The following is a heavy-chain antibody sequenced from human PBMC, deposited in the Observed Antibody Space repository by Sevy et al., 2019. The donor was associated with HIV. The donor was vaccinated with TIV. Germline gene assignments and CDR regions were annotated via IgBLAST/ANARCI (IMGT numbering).Heavy chain of an antibody. V-gene: IGHV3-30*18. D-gene: IGHD3-22*01. CDR2: ISYDGSNK. CDR3: AKDWYYYDSSNYYFDAFDI. Sequence: GGSLRLSCAASGFTFSSYGMHWVRQAPGKGLEWVAVISYDGSNKYYGVSVKGRVTISRENSKNTVYLQMNSLRDEDTAVYYCAKDWYYYDSSNYYFDAFDIWGQGTVVTVSS. CDR1: GFTFSSYG. J-gene: IGHJ3*02.